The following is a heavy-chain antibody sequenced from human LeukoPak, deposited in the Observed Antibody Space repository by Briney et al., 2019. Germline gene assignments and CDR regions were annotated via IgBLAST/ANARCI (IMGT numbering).Heavy chain of an antibody. CDR2: ISSSGSTI. CDR3: ARDGTGILTGYYFGDYGMDV. J-gene: IGHJ6*02. D-gene: IGHD3-9*01. V-gene: IGHV3-48*03. Sequence: GGSLRLSCAASGSTFSSYEMNWVRQAPGKGLEWVSYISSSGSTIYYADSVKGRFTISRDNAKNSLYLQMNSLRAEDTAVYYCARDGTGILTGYYFGDYGMDVWGQGTTVTVSS. CDR1: GSTFSSYE.